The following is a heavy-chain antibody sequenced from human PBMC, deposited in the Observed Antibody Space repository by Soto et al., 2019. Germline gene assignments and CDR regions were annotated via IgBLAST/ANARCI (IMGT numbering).Heavy chain of an antibody. J-gene: IGHJ4*02. Sequence: QVQLQPWGAGLLKPSETLSLTCAVYGGSFSGYYWSWIRQPPGKGLEWIGEINHSGSTNYNPSLKSRVTISVDTSKNQVSLKLSSVTAADTAVYYCESGHIVVVTARTFAYCGQGTLVTVSS. D-gene: IGHD2-21*02. CDR2: INHSGST. CDR1: GGSFSGYY. V-gene: IGHV4-34*01. CDR3: ESGHIVVVTARTFAY.